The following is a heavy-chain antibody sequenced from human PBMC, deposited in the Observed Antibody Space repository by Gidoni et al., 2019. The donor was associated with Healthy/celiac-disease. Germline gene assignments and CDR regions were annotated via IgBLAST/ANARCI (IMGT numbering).Heavy chain of an antibody. J-gene: IGHJ4*02. D-gene: IGHD2-2*02. CDR1: GGSFSGYY. V-gene: IGHV4-34*01. CDR2: IKHSGST. Sequence: QVQLQQWGAGLLKPSEPLSLTFAVYGGSFSGYYCSWFRQPPGKGLEWIGEIKHSGSTNSNPSLKSRVTISVDTSKNQFSLKLSSVTAADTAVYYCAIPVGYCSSTSCYRILDYWGQGTLVTVSS. CDR3: AIPVGYCSSTSCYRILDY.